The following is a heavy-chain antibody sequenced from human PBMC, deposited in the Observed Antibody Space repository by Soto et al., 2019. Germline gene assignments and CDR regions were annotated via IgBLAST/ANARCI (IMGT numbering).Heavy chain of an antibody. V-gene: IGHV3-74*01. J-gene: IGHJ4*02. Sequence: EVQLVESGGGLVQPGGSLRLACAASGFSFSSYCMYWVRQAPGKGLVWVSRINSDGSSTNYADSVKGRFTISRDNAKKTLYLQMNSLRAEDTAMYYCASDQFVLDSNHIGGIDYWGQGALVIVS. CDR3: ASDQFVLDSNHIGGIDY. D-gene: IGHD3-3*01. CDR1: GFSFSSYC. CDR2: INSDGSST.